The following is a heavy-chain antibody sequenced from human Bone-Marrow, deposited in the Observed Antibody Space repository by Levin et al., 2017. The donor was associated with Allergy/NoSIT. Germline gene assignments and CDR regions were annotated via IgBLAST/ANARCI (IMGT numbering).Heavy chain of an antibody. V-gene: IGHV1-2*06. Sequence: ASVKVSCKASGYFFTGYYIHWVRQAPGQGLEWVGRVNPKSGGTKSAQKFQGRVTMTRDTSIRTAYMELSRLRSDDTAVYYCARGLVATTQGGFDSWGQGTPVIVSS. CDR1: GYFFTGYY. CDR2: VNPKSGGT. D-gene: IGHD5-12*01. J-gene: IGHJ4*02. CDR3: ARGLVATTQGGFDS.